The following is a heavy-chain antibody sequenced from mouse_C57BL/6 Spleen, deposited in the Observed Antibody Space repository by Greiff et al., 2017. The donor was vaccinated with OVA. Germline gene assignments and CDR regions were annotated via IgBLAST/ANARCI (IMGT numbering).Heavy chain of an antibody. CDR3: AKQTENYPVGYFDV. CDR1: GFSLTSYG. Sequence: QVQLKESGPGLVAPSQSLSITCTVSGFSLTSYGVSWVRQPPGKGLEWLGVIWGAGSTNYPSALISRLSISKDNSKSQVFLKLNSLQPDDTATYYCAKQTENYPVGYFDVWGTGTTVTVSS. J-gene: IGHJ1*03. D-gene: IGHD1-1*01. CDR2: IWGAGST. V-gene: IGHV2-3*01.